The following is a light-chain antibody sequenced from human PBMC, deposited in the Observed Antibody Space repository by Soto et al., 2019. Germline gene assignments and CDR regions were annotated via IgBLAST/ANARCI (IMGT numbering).Light chain of an antibody. V-gene: IGLV2-8*01. CDR2: EVS. Sequence: QSVLTQPPSASGSPGQSVTISCTGTSSDVGGYNYVSWYQQHPGKAPKLMIYEVSERPSGVPDRFSGSKSSNTASLTVSGLQAEDEADYYCSSYAGSNNFVFGTGTNHRP. CDR1: SSDVGGYNY. CDR3: SSYAGSNNFV. J-gene: IGLJ1*01.